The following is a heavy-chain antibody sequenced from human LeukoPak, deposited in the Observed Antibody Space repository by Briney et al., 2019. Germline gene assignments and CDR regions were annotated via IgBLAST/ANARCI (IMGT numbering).Heavy chain of an antibody. CDR3: ARIHSSSWYGESGYGMDV. V-gene: IGHV3-48*01. J-gene: IGHJ6*02. CDR2: ISSSSSTI. Sequence: GGSLRLSCAASGFTFSSYSMNWARQAPGKGLEWVSYISSSSSTIHYADSVKGRFTISRDNAKNSLYLQMNSLRAEDTAVYYCARIHSSSWYGESGYGMDVWGQGTTVTVSS. D-gene: IGHD6-13*01. CDR1: GFTFSSYS.